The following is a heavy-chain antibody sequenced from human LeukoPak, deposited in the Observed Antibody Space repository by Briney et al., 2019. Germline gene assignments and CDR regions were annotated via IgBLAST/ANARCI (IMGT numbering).Heavy chain of an antibody. CDR2: IYHSGST. Sequence: SETLSLTCAVYGGSFSGYYCSWIRQPPGKGLEWIGEIYHSGSTNYNPSLKSRVTISLDTSKNQFSLKLSSVTAADTAVYYRARTTEGGYTYDYFYYYYMDVWGKGTTVTISS. CDR3: ARTTEGGYTYDYFYYYYMDV. D-gene: IGHD5-18*01. V-gene: IGHV4-34*01. J-gene: IGHJ6*03. CDR1: GGSFSGYY.